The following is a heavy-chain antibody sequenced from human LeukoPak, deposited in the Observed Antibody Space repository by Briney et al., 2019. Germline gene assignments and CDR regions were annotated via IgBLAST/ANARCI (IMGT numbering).Heavy chain of an antibody. Sequence: GGSLRLSCAASGFTFSSYSMNWVRQAPGKGLEWVSSISSSSYIYYADSVKGRFTISRDNAKNSLYLQVNSLRAEDTAVYYCARDAGNSSGWNDFDYWGQGTLVTVSS. CDR3: ARDAGNSSGWNDFDY. J-gene: IGHJ4*02. CDR2: ISSSSYI. CDR1: GFTFSSYS. V-gene: IGHV3-21*01. D-gene: IGHD6-19*01.